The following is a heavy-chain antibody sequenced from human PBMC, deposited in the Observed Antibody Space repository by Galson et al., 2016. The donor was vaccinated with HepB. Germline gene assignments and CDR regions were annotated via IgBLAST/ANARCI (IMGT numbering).Heavy chain of an antibody. CDR1: GFIFNSHA. CDR2: ISYDGSNE. Sequence: SLRLSCAASGFIFNSHAMNWVRQAPGKGLEWVAVISYDGSNEYYADSVKGRFTISRDNSKNTLYQHMNSLRAEDTAVYYCARDRRGGSNTLDYWGQGTLVTVSS. J-gene: IGHJ4*02. V-gene: IGHV3-30-3*01. D-gene: IGHD1-26*01. CDR3: ARDRRGGSNTLDY.